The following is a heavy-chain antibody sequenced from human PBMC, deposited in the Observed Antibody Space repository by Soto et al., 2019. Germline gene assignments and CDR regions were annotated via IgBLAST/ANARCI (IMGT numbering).Heavy chain of an antibody. J-gene: IGHJ4*02. V-gene: IGHV3-23*01. CDR2: ISGSGGST. Sequence: GGSLRLSCAASGFTFSSYAMSWVRQAPGKGLEWVSAISGSGGSTYYADSVKGRFTISRDNSKNTLYLQMNSLRAEDTAVYYCAKGTGGYYDILTGYYSLARQYYFDYWGQGTLVTVSS. D-gene: IGHD3-9*01. CDR3: AKGTGGYYDILTGYYSLARQYYFDY. CDR1: GFTFSSYA.